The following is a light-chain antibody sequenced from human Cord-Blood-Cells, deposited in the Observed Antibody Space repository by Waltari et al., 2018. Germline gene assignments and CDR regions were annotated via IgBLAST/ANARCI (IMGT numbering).Light chain of an antibody. V-gene: IGLV2-14*01. Sequence: QSALTQPASVSGSPGQAITISCTGTSSDVGGYNYVSWYQQHPGKAPKRMIYDVSKPPSGVSNRFSGSKSGNTASLTISGLQAEDEADYYCSSYTSSSTVVFGGGTKLTVL. J-gene: IGLJ2*01. CDR2: DVS. CDR3: SSYTSSSTVV. CDR1: SSDVGGYNY.